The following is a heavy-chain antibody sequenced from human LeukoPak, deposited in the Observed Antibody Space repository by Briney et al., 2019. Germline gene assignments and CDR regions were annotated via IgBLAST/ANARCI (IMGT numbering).Heavy chain of an antibody. CDR2: INTNTGIP. D-gene: IGHD3-22*01. CDR1: GNTFTTYD. V-gene: IGHV7-4-1*02. Sequence: ASVKVSCKASGNTFTTYDFNWVRQAPGQGLEWMGWINTNTGIPTYAQGFTGRFVFSLDTSVSTAYLQISSLKAEDTAVYYCARVYYDDSSGYSHYYYYYGMDVWGQGTTVTVSS. J-gene: IGHJ6*02. CDR3: ARVYYDDSSGYSHYYYYYGMDV.